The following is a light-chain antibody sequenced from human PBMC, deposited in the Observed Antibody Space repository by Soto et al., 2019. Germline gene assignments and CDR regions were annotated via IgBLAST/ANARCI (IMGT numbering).Light chain of an antibody. CDR1: SSNVGDHNY. CDR2: DVS. CDR3: SSYTSSSTPYV. Sequence: QSVLTQPPSASGSPGQSVTISCTGTSSNVGDHNYVSWYQHHPGKAPKLVIYDVSQRPSGVPNRFSGSKSGNTASLTISGLQAEDEADYYCSSYTSSSTPYVFGTGTKVTVL. V-gene: IGLV2-8*01. J-gene: IGLJ1*01.